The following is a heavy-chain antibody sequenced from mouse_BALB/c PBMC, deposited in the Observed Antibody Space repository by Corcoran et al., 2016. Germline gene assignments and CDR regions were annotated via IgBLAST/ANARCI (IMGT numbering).Heavy chain of an antibody. J-gene: IGHJ4*01. CDR1: GYSITSGYY. CDR2: ISYDGSN. V-gene: IGHV3-6*02. Sequence: DVQLQEPGPGLVKPSQSLSLTCSVTGYSITSGYYWNWIRQFPGNKLEWMGYISYDGSNNYNPSLKNRISVTRDTSKNQFFLKLNSVTTEDTATYDCAREGDEDAMDYWGQGTSVTVSS. CDR3: AREGDEDAMDY.